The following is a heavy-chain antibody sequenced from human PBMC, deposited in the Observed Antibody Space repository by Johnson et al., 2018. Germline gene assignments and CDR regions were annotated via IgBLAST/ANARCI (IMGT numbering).Heavy chain of an antibody. CDR2: LFGGGKA. V-gene: IGHV3-66*01. CDR3: ATRGP. Sequence: VQLVQSGGDLVQPGGSLRLSCATSGFTFTTKYMSWVRQAPGKGLEWVSILFGGGKAYYSDPVRGRFTIARYNSRNTLYLQMHDLKAEDTDIYHGATRGPWGQGTLDTVSS. CDR1: GFTFTTKY. J-gene: IGHJ5*02.